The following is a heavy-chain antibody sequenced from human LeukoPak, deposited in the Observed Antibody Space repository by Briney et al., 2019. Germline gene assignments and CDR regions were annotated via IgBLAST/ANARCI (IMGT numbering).Heavy chain of an antibody. J-gene: IGHJ4*02. CDR1: GFTFSSYG. CDR3: ARDELMFGGVDYFDY. D-gene: IGHD3-16*01. CDR2: IWYDGSNK. V-gene: IGHV3-33*01. Sequence: PGGSLRLSCAASGFTFSSYGMHWVRQAPGKGLEWVAVIWYDGSNKYYADSVKGRFTISRDNSKNTLYLQMNSLRAEYTAVYYCARDELMFGGVDYFDYWGQGTLVTVSS.